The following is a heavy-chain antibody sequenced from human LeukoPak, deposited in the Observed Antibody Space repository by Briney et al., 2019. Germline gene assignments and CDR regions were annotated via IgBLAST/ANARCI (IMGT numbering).Heavy chain of an antibody. CDR2: IAYSGST. D-gene: IGHD2-2*01. J-gene: IGHJ5*02. CDR1: GGSVGSSTYY. CDR3: ARLGFCTSTSCP. V-gene: IGHV4-39*01. Sequence: SETLSLTCTVSGGSVGSSTYYWGWIRQPPGKGLEWIASIAYSGSTYNPSLKSRVTISVDTSKNQFSMKLSSVTAADTAVYYCARLGFCTSTSCPWGQGTLVTVSS.